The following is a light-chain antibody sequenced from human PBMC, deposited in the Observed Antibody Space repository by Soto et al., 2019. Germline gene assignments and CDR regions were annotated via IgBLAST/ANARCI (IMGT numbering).Light chain of an antibody. V-gene: IGLV2-14*01. Sequence: QSALTQPASVSGSPGQSITISCTGSGRDIGAYDYVSWYQQHPGKAPKLIIYGVKNRPSGVSNRFSASKSAFTASLTISGLQTEDEADYYCSSYTTSYFYVFGPGTQLTV. CDR2: GVK. CDR1: GRDIGAYDY. J-gene: IGLJ1*01. CDR3: SSYTTSYFYV.